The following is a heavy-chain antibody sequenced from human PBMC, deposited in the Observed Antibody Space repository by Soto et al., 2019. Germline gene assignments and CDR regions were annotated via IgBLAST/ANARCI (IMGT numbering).Heavy chain of an antibody. Sequence: GGSLRLSCAASGFTFNTYGMDWVRQAPGKGLEWLSYISSSGSAQFYADSVQGRFTISRDNAKNSLYLQMNSLRAEDTAVYYCASELAVAVYDYWGQGTLVTVSS. V-gene: IGHV3-48*01. CDR3: ASELAVAVYDY. D-gene: IGHD6-19*01. J-gene: IGHJ4*02. CDR1: GFTFNTYG. CDR2: ISSSGSAQ.